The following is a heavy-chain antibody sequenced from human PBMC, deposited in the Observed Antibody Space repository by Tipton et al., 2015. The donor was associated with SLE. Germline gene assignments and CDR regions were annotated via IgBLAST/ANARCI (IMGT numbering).Heavy chain of an antibody. Sequence: QSGPEVKKPGSSVKVSCKASGGTFSSYAISWVRQAPGQGLEWMGRIIPILGIANYAQKFQGRVTITADKSTSTAYMELSSLRSEDTAVYYCARDYYDSSGYYYVDYWGQGTLVTVSS. CDR2: IIPILGIA. CDR3: ARDYYDSSGYYYVDY. D-gene: IGHD3-22*01. J-gene: IGHJ4*02. V-gene: IGHV1-69*04. CDR1: GGTFSSYA.